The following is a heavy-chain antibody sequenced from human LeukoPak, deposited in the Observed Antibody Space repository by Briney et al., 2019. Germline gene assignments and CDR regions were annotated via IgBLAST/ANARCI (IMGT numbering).Heavy chain of an antibody. D-gene: IGHD5-24*01. CDR3: ARLKEMATPMEVFDY. CDR2: IYPGDSDT. Sequence: GESLKISCKGSGYSLTSYWIGWVRQMPGKGLEWMGIIYPGDSDTRYSPSFQGQVTISADKSISTAYLQWSSLKASDTARYYCARLKEMATPMEVFDYWGQGTLVTVSS. V-gene: IGHV5-51*01. CDR1: GYSLTSYW. J-gene: IGHJ4*02.